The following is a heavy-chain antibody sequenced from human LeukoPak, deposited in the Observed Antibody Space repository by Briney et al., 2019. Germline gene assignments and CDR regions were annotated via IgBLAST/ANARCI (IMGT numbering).Heavy chain of an antibody. D-gene: IGHD2-2*01. V-gene: IGHV4-34*01. CDR1: GGSFSGYY. J-gene: IGHJ4*02. CDR3: ARVGTTDCISTKCPGFVGS. CDR2: INHSGST. Sequence: SETLSLTCAVYGGSFSGYYWSWIRQPPGKGLEWIGEINHSGSTNYNPSLKSRVTISVDTSKNQFSLKLSSVTAADTAVYYCARVGTTDCISTKCPGFVGSWGQGTLVTVSS.